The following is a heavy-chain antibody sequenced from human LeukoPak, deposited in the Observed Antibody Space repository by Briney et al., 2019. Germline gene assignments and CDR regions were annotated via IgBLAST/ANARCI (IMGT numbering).Heavy chain of an antibody. CDR3: AKAEGFFGGYYDN. D-gene: IGHD4-23*01. V-gene: IGHV3-9*01. CDR1: GFSFDDYG. CDR2: ISWNRGTL. Sequence: GGSLRLSCAASGFSFDDYGMHWVRQAPGEGLEWVSGISWNRGTLDYAESVKGRFIISRDNAKKSLYLHMNSLRAEDTALYYCAKAEGFFGGYYDNWGQGTLVTVSS. J-gene: IGHJ4*02.